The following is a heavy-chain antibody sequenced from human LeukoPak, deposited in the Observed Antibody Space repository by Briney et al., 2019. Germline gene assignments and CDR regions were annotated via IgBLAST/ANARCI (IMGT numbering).Heavy chain of an antibody. V-gene: IGHV3-23*01. CDR3: VRDWGYDSSGYWQKYFDT. Sequence: GGSLRLSCAASGFTFSSYGMSWVRQAPGKGLEWVSSISGSGANTYYADSVKGRFTISRDNAKNTVCLQMNSLRAEDTAVYYCVRDWGYDSSGYWQKYFDTWGQGTLVTVSS. CDR2: ISGSGANT. J-gene: IGHJ4*02. D-gene: IGHD3-22*01. CDR1: GFTFSSYG.